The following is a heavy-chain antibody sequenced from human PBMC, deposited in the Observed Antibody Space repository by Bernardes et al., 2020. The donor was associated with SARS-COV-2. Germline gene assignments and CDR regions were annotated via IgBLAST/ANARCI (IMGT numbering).Heavy chain of an antibody. Sequence: SETLSLTCTVSGGSISSYYWSWIRQPPGKGLEWIGYIYYSGSTNYNPSLKSRVTISVDTSKNQFSLKLSSVTAADTAVYYCARRPRLAAAGPHFDYWGQGTLVTVSS. D-gene: IGHD6-13*01. CDR1: GGSISSYY. J-gene: IGHJ4*02. CDR3: ARRPRLAAAGPHFDY. V-gene: IGHV4-59*08. CDR2: IYYSGST.